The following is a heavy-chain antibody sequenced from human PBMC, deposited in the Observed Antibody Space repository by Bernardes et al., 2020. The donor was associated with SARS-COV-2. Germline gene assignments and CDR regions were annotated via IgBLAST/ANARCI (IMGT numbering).Heavy chain of an antibody. J-gene: IGHJ6*02. D-gene: IGHD3-22*01. Sequence: GGSLRLSCAASGLTFSKAWMSWVRQAPGKGLEWVGRIKDETDGATTDYAAPVNGRFTISRDDSQNTLYLQMNSLRAEDTAVYYCARDGLGEDSSGYYAQNYYYYGMDVWGQGTTVTVSS. CDR1: GLTFSKAW. CDR2: IKDETDGATT. CDR3: ARDGLGEDSSGYYAQNYYYYGMDV. V-gene: IGHV3-15*01.